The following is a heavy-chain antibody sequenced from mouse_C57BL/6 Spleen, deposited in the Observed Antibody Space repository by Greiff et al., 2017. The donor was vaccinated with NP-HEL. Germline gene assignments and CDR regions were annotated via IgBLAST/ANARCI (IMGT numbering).Heavy chain of an antibody. J-gene: IGHJ4*01. V-gene: IGHV1-42*01. CDR3: ARMGYITTVVATKGAMDY. Sequence: VQLKESGPELVKPGASVKISCKASGYSFTGYYMNWVKQSPEKSLEWIGEINPSTGGTTYNQKFKAKATLTVDKSSSTAYMQLKSLTSEDSAVYYCARMGYITTVVATKGAMDYWGQGTSVTVSS. D-gene: IGHD1-1*01. CDR2: INPSTGGT. CDR1: GYSFTGYY.